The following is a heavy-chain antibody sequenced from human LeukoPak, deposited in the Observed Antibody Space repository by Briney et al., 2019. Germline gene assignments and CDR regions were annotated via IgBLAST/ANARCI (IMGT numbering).Heavy chain of an antibody. Sequence: GGSLRLSCAASGFSFNTYWMHWVRQAPGKGLVWVSRINSDGSNTNYADSVKGRFTISRDNAKNTPYLQMNSLRAEDTAVYYCARDPRGGTLDYWGQGTLVTVSS. CDR1: GFSFNTYW. J-gene: IGHJ4*02. D-gene: IGHD3-10*01. CDR2: INSDGSNT. CDR3: ARDPRGGTLDY. V-gene: IGHV3-74*01.